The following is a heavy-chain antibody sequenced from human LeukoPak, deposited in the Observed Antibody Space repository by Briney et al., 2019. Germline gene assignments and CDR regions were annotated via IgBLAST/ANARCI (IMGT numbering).Heavy chain of an antibody. CDR3: ARDLGMRGYYYMDV. Sequence: SVKVSCKASGGTFSSYAISWVRQAPGQGLEWMGGIIPMFGTAHYAQKFRGRVTITTDESTSTAYMELSSLRSEDTAVYYCARDLGMRGYYYMDVWGKGTTVTVSS. V-gene: IGHV1-69*05. CDR2: IIPMFGTA. CDR1: GGTFSSYA. J-gene: IGHJ6*03.